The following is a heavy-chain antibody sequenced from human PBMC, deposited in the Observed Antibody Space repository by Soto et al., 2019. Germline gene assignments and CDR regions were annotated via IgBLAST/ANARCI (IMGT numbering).Heavy chain of an antibody. CDR1: GVSISSYF. Sequence: SETLSLTCSVSGVSISSYFWSGIRQAPGRGLEWIGYTYHRGSTNYSPSLKSRVAISLDTSENQFSLKVNSVTAADTAVYYCARIGGYHGPLDYWGQGTPVTVSS. CDR2: TYHRGST. V-gene: IGHV4-59*01. D-gene: IGHD6-25*01. CDR3: ARIGGYHGPLDY. J-gene: IGHJ4*02.